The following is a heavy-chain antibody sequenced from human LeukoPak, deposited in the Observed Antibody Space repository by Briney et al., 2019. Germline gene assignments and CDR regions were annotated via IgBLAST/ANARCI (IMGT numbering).Heavy chain of an antibody. CDR3: ARGCSSIGCYVGFDY. Sequence: ASVRVSCKASGYSLSTFGINWVRQAPGKGLEWLGWTSGYNGDTSYAQKVQGRVTMSTDTSTTTAYMELRSLTSDDTAVYYCARGCSSIGCYVGFDYWGQGTLVTVSS. D-gene: IGHD3-22*01. CDR1: GYSLSTFG. J-gene: IGHJ4*02. CDR2: TSGYNGDT. V-gene: IGHV1-18*01.